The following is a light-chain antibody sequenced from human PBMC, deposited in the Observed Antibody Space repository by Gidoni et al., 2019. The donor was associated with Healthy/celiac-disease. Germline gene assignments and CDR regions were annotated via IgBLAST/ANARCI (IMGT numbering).Light chain of an antibody. V-gene: IGLV7-43*01. CDR2: STS. CDR1: TGAVTSGYY. CDR3: LLYYGGAQLWV. J-gene: IGLJ3*02. Sequence: QTVVTQEPSLTVSPGGTVPLTCASSTGAVTSGYYPNWFQQKPGQAPRALIDSTSNKHSWTPSRFSGSLREGKAALTLSGAKPEDEAEDYCLLYYGGAQLWVFGGGTKLTVL.